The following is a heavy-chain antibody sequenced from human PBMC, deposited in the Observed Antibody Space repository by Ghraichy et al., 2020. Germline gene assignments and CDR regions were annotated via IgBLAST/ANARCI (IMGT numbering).Heavy chain of an antibody. CDR3: AKDWRYLGY. D-gene: IGHD1-1*01. J-gene: IGHJ4*02. V-gene: IGHV3-23*01. CDR1: GFTFSSTT. Sequence: GGSLRLSCAASGFTFSSTTMTWVRQAPGKGLEWVSTISGSGDSTYYADSVKGRFTISRDNSKNTLYLQMNSLRAEDTAVYYCAKDWRYLGYWGQGTLVTVSS. CDR2: ISGSGDST.